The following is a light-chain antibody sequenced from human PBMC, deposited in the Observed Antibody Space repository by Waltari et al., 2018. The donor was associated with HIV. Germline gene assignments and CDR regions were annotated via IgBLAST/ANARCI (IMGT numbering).Light chain of an antibody. CDR2: SDK. CDR3: AAWDDSLIAHV. Sequence: QSVLTQPPSMSGTPGQRVTISCSGSTSNIRSNAVNWYQQLPGTAPKLLIYSDKQRPSGVPDRFSCSKSGTSASLAISGLQSDDEADYYCAAWDDSLIAHVFGPGTKVTVL. J-gene: IGLJ1*01. V-gene: IGLV1-44*01. CDR1: TSNIRSNA.